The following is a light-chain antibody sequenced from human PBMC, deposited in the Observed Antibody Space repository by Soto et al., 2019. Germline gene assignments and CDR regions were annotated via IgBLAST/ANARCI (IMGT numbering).Light chain of an antibody. CDR3: AAWDDSLNGWV. V-gene: IGLV1-36*01. Sequence: QSVLTQPPSVSEAPRQRVTISCSGSSSNNGNNAVNWYQQLPGKAPKLLIYYDDLLPSGVSDRFSGSKSGTSASLAISGLQSEYEDDYYCAAWDDSLNGWVFGGGTKLTVL. CDR1: SSNNGNNA. CDR2: YDD. J-gene: IGLJ3*02.